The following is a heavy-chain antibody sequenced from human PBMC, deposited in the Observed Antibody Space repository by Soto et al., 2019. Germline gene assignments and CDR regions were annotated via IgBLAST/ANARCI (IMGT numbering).Heavy chain of an antibody. V-gene: IGHV4-31*03. CDR1: GGSISSGGYY. CDR2: IYYSGST. J-gene: IGHJ4*02. CDR3: ARRMSTEYYFDY. Sequence: SETLSLTCTVSGGSISSGGYYWSWIRQHPGKGLEWIGYIYYSGSTYYNPSLKSRVTISVDTSKNQFSLKLSSVTAADTAVYYCARRMSTEYYFDYWGQGTLVTVSS.